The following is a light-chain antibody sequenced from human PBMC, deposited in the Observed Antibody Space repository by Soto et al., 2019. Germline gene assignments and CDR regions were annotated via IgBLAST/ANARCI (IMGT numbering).Light chain of an antibody. CDR2: SND. CDR3: AARDDSLNGHVI. CDR1: SSNIGSNA. V-gene: IGLV1-44*01. J-gene: IGLJ2*01. Sequence: QSVLTQPPSASGTPGQRVTISCSGSSSNIGSNAVNWYQQVPGTAPKLLIYSNDQRPSGVPDRVSGSKSGTSASLAISGLQSEDEGEYYCAARDDSLNGHVIFGGGTKRTV.